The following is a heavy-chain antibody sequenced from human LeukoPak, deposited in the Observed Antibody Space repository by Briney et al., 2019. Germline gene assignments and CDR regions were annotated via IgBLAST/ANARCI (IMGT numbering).Heavy chain of an antibody. V-gene: IGHV1-46*01. J-gene: IGHJ4*02. CDR2: INPSGGST. D-gene: IGHD5-12*01. Sequence: ASVKASCKASGYTFTSYYMHWVRQAPGQGLEWMGIINPSGGSTSYAQKFQGRVTITRDTSTSTVYMELSSLRSEDTAVYYCARDLNGGYEDYWGQGTLVTVSS. CDR3: ARDLNGGYEDY. CDR1: GYTFTSYY.